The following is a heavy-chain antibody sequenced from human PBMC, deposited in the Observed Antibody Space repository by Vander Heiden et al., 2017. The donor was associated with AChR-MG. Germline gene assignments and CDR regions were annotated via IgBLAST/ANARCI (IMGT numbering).Heavy chain of an antibody. Sequence: QVQLQESGPGLVKPSETLSLTCTVPGGSISSSSWSWIRQPPGKGLEWIGYISYSGSTNYNPSLKSRVTISEDTSRNQFSLKLSSVTAADTAVYYCARIPRGYSNYFDYWGQGILVTVSS. V-gene: IGHV4-59*01. D-gene: IGHD4-4*01. CDR3: ARIPRGYSNYFDY. CDR2: ISYSGST. J-gene: IGHJ4*02. CDR1: GGSISSSS.